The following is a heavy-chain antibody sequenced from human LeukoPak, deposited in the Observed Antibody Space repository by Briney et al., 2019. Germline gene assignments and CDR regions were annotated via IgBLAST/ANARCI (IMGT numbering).Heavy chain of an antibody. J-gene: IGHJ4*02. CDR2: FDPEDGET. D-gene: IGHD3-22*01. CDR3: ARAYYYDSSGYYQNDY. Sequence: ASVKVSCKVSGYTLTELSMHWVRQAPGKGLEWMGGFDPEDGETIYAQKFQGRVTMTEDTSTDTAYMELSSLRSEDTAVYYCARAYYYDSSGYYQNDYWGQGTLVTVSS. V-gene: IGHV1-24*01. CDR1: GYTLTELS.